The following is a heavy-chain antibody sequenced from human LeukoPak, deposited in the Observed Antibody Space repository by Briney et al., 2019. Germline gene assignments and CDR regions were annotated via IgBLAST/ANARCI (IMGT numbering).Heavy chain of an antibody. CDR1: GGTFSSYA. V-gene: IGHV1-69*06. Sequence: ASVKVSCKASGGTFSSYAINWVRQAPGQGLEWMGGIIPIFGTANYAQKFQGRVTITADKSTSTAYMELSSLRSEDTAVYYCAGEAIAVAAYNWFDPWGQGTLVTVSS. J-gene: IGHJ5*02. CDR3: AGEAIAVAAYNWFDP. D-gene: IGHD6-19*01. CDR2: IIPIFGTA.